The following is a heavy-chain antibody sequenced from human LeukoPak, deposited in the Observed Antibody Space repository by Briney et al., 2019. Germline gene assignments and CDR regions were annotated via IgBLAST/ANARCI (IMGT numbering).Heavy chain of an antibody. D-gene: IGHD3-16*01. CDR1: GFTFSSSA. Sequence: GGSLRLSCAASGFTFSSSAMSWVRQAPGKGLVWVSRINGDGSDTTYADSVKGRFTISRDNAKNTLYLQMNSLRAEDTAVYYCARGLGGGSDYWGQGTLVTVSS. CDR3: ARGLGGGSDY. CDR2: INGDGSDT. V-gene: IGHV3-74*01. J-gene: IGHJ4*02.